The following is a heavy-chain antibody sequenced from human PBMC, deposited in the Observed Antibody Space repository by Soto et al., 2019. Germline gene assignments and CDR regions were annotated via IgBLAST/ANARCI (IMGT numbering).Heavy chain of an antibody. J-gene: IGHJ6*02. Sequence: QVQLQESGPGLVKPSQTLSLTCTVSGGSISSGDYYWSWIRQPPGKGLEWIGYIYYSGSTYYNPSLKSRVTISAETSKNHCFLKLSTVTAADTAVYYCASDFRYCSGGSCPDYYYYGMDVWGQGTTVTVSS. CDR3: ASDFRYCSGGSCPDYYYYGMDV. CDR2: IYYSGST. D-gene: IGHD2-15*01. CDR1: GGSISSGDYY. V-gene: IGHV4-30-4*01.